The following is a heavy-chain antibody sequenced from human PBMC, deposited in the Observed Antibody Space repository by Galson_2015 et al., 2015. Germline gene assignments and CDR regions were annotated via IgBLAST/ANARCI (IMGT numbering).Heavy chain of an antibody. CDR1: GFTFDDYA. J-gene: IGHJ6*02. CDR3: AKDIARHYDVLTGTRRRKNYHYYGLDV. D-gene: IGHD3-9*01. CDR2: ISWDSVRV. Sequence: SLRLSCAASGFTFDDYAMYWVRQAPGKGLEWVSTISWDSVRVDYAGSVEGRFTISRDNVKNSLYLQMNSLRPEDTALYYCAKDIARHYDVLTGTRRRKNYHYYGLDVWGQGTTVTVSS. V-gene: IGHV3-9*01.